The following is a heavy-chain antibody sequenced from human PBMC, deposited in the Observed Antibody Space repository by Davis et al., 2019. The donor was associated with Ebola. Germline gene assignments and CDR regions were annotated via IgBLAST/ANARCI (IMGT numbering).Heavy chain of an antibody. J-gene: IGHJ5*02. CDR2: ILDGGSKN. Sequence: GESLKISCAASGFRFSNYGMHWVRQAPGKGLEWVAVILDGGSKNYYADSVKGRFTISRDNSKNTLYLDMNSVRAEDTAIYYCAKDFTISTWGQGTLVTVSS. V-gene: IGHV3-30*18. CDR3: AKDFTIST. CDR1: GFRFSNYG. D-gene: IGHD3-3*01.